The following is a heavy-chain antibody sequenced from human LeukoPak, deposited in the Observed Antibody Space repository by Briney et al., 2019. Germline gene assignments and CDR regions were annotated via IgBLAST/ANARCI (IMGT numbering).Heavy chain of an antibody. CDR2: ISPSGGNT. Sequence: GGSLRLSCAASGFTFSSYAMTWVRQAPGEGLECVSSISPSGGNTYYADSVQGRFTISRDNSKNTLYLQMNSLRAEDTAVYYCAKDLLPRDTNPFYYWGQGTLVTVSS. CDR1: GFTFSSYA. CDR3: AKDLLPRDTNPFYY. J-gene: IGHJ4*02. D-gene: IGHD1-14*01. V-gene: IGHV3-23*01.